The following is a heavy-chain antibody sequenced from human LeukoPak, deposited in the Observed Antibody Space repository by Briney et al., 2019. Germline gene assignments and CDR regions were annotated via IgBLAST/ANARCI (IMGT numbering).Heavy chain of an antibody. CDR1: GFAVSSDY. V-gene: IGHV3-66*01. J-gene: IGHJ3*02. CDR2: IYSGGST. Sequence: GGSLRLSCAASGFAVSSDYMSWVRQAPGKGLEWVSTIYSGGSTDYADSVKGRFIISRDNSKNTLYLQMNRLRVEDTAVYYCAKAAEIWGQETVVTVSS. CDR3: AKAAEI.